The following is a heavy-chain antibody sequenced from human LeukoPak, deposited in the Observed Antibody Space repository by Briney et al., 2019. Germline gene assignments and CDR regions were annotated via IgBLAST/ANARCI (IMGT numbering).Heavy chain of an antibody. Sequence: GESLKISCKGSGYSFTSYWNSWVRQMPGKGLEWMGRIDPSDSYTNYSPTFQGHVTISADKSISTAYLQWSSLKASDTAMYYCARGGPVTSLVDWGQGTLVTVSS. J-gene: IGHJ4*02. CDR3: ARGGPVTSLVD. CDR2: IDPSDSYT. V-gene: IGHV5-10-1*01. D-gene: IGHD3-10*01. CDR1: GYSFTSYW.